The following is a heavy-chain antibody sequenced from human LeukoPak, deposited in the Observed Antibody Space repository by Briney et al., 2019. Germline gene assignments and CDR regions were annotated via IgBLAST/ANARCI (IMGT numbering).Heavy chain of an antibody. CDR3: AREPPEGGSTSGGFDY. D-gene: IGHD3-16*01. V-gene: IGHV3-53*01. CDR2: IYSGGST. J-gene: IGHJ4*02. Sequence: GGSLRLSCAASGFTVSSNYMSWVRQAPGKGLEWVSVIYSGGSTYYADSVKGRFTISRDNAKNALYLQMNSLRAEDTAVYYCAREPPEGGSTSGGFDYWGQGTLATVSS. CDR1: GFTVSSNY.